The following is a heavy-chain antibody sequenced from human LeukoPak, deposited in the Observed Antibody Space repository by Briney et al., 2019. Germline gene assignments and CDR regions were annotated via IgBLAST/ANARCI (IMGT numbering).Heavy chain of an antibody. D-gene: IGHD2-21*02. CDR1: GASISRYY. Sequence: PSETLSLTCAVSGASISRYYWSWIRQPPGKGLEWIGYISYSGTTIYNPSLKRRVAISLEKSKNQVALNLSSVTAADSAVYFCARRAYCGDDCFPFDYWGQGILVTVSS. J-gene: IGHJ4*02. CDR2: ISYSGTT. V-gene: IGHV4-59*01. CDR3: ARRAYCGDDCFPFDY.